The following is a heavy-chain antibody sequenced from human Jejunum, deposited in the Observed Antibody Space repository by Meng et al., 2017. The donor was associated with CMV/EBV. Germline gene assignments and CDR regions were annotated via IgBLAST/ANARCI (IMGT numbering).Heavy chain of an antibody. Sequence: TSYWGWIRQPPGRGLEWIASIYYGGSTYYSPSLKSRVTISVDTSKNQFSLSLSSVTAADTAVYYCARDRVHFSDDYYYYGMDVWGLGTTVTVSS. CDR1: TSY. V-gene: IGHV4-39*07. CDR3: ARDRVHFSDDYYYYGMDV. J-gene: IGHJ6*02. D-gene: IGHD1-1*01. CDR2: IYYGGST.